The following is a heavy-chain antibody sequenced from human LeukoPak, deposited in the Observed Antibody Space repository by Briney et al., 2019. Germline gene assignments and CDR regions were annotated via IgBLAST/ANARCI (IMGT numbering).Heavy chain of an antibody. V-gene: IGHV1-8*03. CDR2: MNPNSGNT. J-gene: IGHJ4*02. D-gene: IGHD3-22*01. CDR1: GYSFTGYY. Sequence: GASVKVSCKASGYSFTGYYLHWVRQAPGQGLEWMGWMNPNSGNTGYAQKFQGRVTITRNTSISTAYMELSSLRSEDTAVYYCARGPNYYDSSGYYHDYWGQGTLVTVSS. CDR3: ARGPNYYDSSGYYHDY.